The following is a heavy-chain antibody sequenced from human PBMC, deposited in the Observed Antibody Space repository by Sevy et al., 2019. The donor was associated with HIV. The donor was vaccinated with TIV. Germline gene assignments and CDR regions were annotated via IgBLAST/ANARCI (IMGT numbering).Heavy chain of an antibody. V-gene: IGHV4-59*01. Sequence: SETLSLTCTVSGGSISSYYWSWIRQPPGKGLEWIGYIYYSGSTNYNPSLKSRVTISVDTSKNQFSLKLSSVTAADTAVYYCARGPGGDSSGSPDAFDIWGQGTMVTVSS. CDR2: IYYSGST. CDR1: GGSISSYY. CDR3: ARGPGGDSSGSPDAFDI. D-gene: IGHD6-19*01. J-gene: IGHJ3*02.